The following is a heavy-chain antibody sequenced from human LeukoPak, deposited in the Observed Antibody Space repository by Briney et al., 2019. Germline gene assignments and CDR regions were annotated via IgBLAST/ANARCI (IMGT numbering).Heavy chain of an antibody. CDR1: GGTFSGYY. V-gene: IGHV4-34*01. Sequence: SETLSLTCAVYGGTFSGYYWNWIRQPPGEGLEWIGEINHSGTTNYNPSLKTRVTISVDTSKNQFSLKVGSVTAGDTAVHYCARSYDYVWGSYRYTPTFDYWGQGNLVTVSS. CDR3: ARSYDYVWGSYRYTPTFDY. CDR2: INHSGTT. D-gene: IGHD3-16*02. J-gene: IGHJ4*02.